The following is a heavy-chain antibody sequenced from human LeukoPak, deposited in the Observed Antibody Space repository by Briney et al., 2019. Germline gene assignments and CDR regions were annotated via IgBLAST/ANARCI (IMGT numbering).Heavy chain of an antibody. Sequence: SVKVSCKASGGTFSSYAISWVQQAPGQGLEWMGGIIPIFGTANYAQKFQGRVTITTDESTSTAYMELSSLRSEDTAVYYCARAPFSGSYYIGRLTFDYWGQGTLVTVSS. D-gene: IGHD1-26*01. CDR3: ARAPFSGSYYIGRLTFDY. CDR2: IIPIFGTA. CDR1: GGTFSSYA. J-gene: IGHJ4*02. V-gene: IGHV1-69*05.